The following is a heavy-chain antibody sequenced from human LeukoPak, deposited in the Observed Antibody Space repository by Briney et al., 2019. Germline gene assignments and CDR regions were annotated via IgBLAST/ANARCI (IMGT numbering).Heavy chain of an antibody. CDR1: GFTFSSYA. V-gene: IGHV3-23*01. CDR2: ISGSGGST. J-gene: IGHJ4*02. Sequence: QPGGSLRLSCAASGFTFSSYAMSWVRQAPGKGLEWVSAISGSGGSTYYADSVKGRFTISRDSSKNTLYLQMNSLRAEDTAVYYCAKSRGESRGASNYWGQGTLVTVSS. CDR3: AKSRGESRGASNY. D-gene: IGHD1-26*01.